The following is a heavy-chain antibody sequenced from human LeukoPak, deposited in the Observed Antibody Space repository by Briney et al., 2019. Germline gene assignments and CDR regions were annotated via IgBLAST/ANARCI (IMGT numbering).Heavy chain of an antibody. V-gene: IGHV3-21*04. CDR1: GFTFSNYN. CDR2: LSTSSSYI. Sequence: GGSLRLSCAASGFTFSNYNMNWVRQAPGKGLEWVSSLSTSSSYIYYADSVKGRFTISRDNAKNSLYLQMNSLRAEDTAVYHCARDRGNLEPFDYWGQGTLVTVSS. J-gene: IGHJ4*02. D-gene: IGHD1-1*01. CDR3: ARDRGNLEPFDY.